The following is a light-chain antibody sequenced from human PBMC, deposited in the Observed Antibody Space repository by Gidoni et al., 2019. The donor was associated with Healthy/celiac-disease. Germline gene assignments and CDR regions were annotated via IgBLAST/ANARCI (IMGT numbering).Light chain of an antibody. CDR2: DVS. V-gene: IGLV2-11*01. J-gene: IGLJ2*01. CDR3: CSYAGSYVV. CDR1: SSDVGGYTY. Sequence: QSALTQPRSVSVSPGQSVTISCPGTSSDVGGYTYVSWYQQHPGKAPKLMISDVSKRPSGVPDRFSGSKSGNTASLTITGLQAEDEADYYCCSYAGSYVVFGGGTKLTVL.